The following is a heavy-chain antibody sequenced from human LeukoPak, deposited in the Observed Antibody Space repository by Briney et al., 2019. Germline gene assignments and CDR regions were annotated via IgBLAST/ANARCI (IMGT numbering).Heavy chain of an antibody. J-gene: IGHJ3*02. D-gene: IGHD3-10*01. CDR3: ARSLLLWFGELSDAFDI. V-gene: IGHV4-4*07. CDR1: GCSISSYY. Sequence: SETLSLTCTVSGCSISSYYWSWIRQPAGKGLEWIGRIYTSGSTNYNPSLKSRVTMSVDTSKNQFSLKLSSVTAADTAVYYCARSLLLWFGELSDAFDIWGQGTMVTVSS. CDR2: IYTSGST.